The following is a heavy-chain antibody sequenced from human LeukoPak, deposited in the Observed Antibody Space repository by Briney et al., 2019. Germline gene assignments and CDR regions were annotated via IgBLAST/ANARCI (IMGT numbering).Heavy chain of an antibody. CDR3: ARARIAAAGLNWFDP. CDR2: IYYSGST. J-gene: IGHJ5*02. D-gene: IGHD6-13*01. V-gene: IGHV4-59*12. Sequence: NTSETLSLTCTVSGGSISSYYWSWIRQPPGKGLEWIGYIYYSGSTNYNPSLKSRVTISVDTSRNQFSLKLSSVTAADTAVYYCARARIAAAGLNWFDPWGQGTLVTVSS. CDR1: GGSISSYY.